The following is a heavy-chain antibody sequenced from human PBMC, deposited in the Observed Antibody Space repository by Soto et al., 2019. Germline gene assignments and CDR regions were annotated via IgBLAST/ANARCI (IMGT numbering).Heavy chain of an antibody. Sequence: PSETLCLTCTVSGDSISCYYWNWIRQPPGKGLEWIGYIYYTGSTNYNPSLNSRVTMSVDTSKNQFSLNLNSVTAADTAVYYCVRFHIWTGYPADYWGQGTLVTVSS. CDR3: VRFHIWTGYPADY. CDR2: IYYTGST. CDR1: GDSISCYY. V-gene: IGHV4-59*08. J-gene: IGHJ4*02. D-gene: IGHD3-9*01.